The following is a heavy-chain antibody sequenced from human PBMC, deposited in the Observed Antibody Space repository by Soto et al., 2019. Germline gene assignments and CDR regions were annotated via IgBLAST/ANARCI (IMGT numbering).Heavy chain of an antibody. D-gene: IGHD1-7*01. CDR3: AKDFVPNYASYYYYGMDV. CDR1: GFTFSSYG. V-gene: IGHV3-30*18. J-gene: IGHJ6*02. Sequence: GGSLRLSCAASGFTFSSYGMHWFRQAPGKGLEWVAVISYDGSNKYYADSVKGRFTISRDNSKNTLYLQMNSLRAEDTAVYYCAKDFVPNYASYYYYGMDVWGQGTTVTVSS. CDR2: ISYDGSNK.